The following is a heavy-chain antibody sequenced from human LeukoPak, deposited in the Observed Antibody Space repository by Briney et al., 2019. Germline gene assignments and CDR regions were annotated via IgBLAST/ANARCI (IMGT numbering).Heavy chain of an antibody. J-gene: IGHJ4*02. Sequence: PGGSLRLSCAASGFTFSSYTMSWVRQAPGKGLEWVSAISGSGGSTYYADSVKGRFTISRDNSKNTLYLQMNSLRAEDTAVYYCAAQITMVRGVIGYYFDYWGQGTLVTVSS. CDR3: AAQITMVRGVIGYYFDY. CDR1: GFTFSSYT. CDR2: ISGSGGST. V-gene: IGHV3-23*01. D-gene: IGHD3-10*01.